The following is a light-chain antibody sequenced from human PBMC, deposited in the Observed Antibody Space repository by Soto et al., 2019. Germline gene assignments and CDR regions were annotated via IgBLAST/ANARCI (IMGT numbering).Light chain of an antibody. CDR2: AAS. CDR3: LLHKSYVWT. Sequence: DIQMTQSPSSLSASVGVRVTITCRASQGIRNDLSWYQQKPGKAPKRLIYAASSLQGGVPSRFSGSGSGTEFTLTITSLQPEDFATYFCLLHKSYVWTFGQGTKVDIK. CDR1: QGIRND. V-gene: IGKV1-17*01. J-gene: IGKJ1*01.